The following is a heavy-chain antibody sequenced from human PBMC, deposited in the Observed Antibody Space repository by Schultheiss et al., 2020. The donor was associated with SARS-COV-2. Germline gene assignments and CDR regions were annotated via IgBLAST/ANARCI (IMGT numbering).Heavy chain of an antibody. Sequence: GGSLRLSCAASGFTFSSYGMHWVRQAPGKGLEWVSYISLSGTTKYYADSVKGRFTISRDNAKNSLILEMNSLREEDTAVYYCARDGMSSSGWYNYGLDVWGQGTTVTVSS. V-gene: IGHV3-48*02. D-gene: IGHD6-19*01. CDR2: ISLSGTTK. J-gene: IGHJ6*02. CDR1: GFTFSSYG. CDR3: ARDGMSSSGWYNYGLDV.